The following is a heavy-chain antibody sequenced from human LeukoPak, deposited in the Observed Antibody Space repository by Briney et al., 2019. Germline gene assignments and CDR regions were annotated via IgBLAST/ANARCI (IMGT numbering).Heavy chain of an antibody. D-gene: IGHD4-17*01. J-gene: IGHJ4*02. CDR2: FYTIGST. Sequence: PSETLSLTCTVSGDSISRYYWSWIRQPAGKGLEWIGRFYTIGSTNYNPSLKSRVTMSLDTSKNQFSLTLNSVTAADTAVYYRARSAPSVTSYYFDSWGQGTLVTVSS. V-gene: IGHV4-4*07. CDR3: ARSAPSVTSYYFDS. CDR1: GDSISRYY.